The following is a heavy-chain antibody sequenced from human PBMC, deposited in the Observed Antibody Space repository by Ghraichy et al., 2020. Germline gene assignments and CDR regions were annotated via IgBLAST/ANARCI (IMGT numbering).Heavy chain of an antibody. D-gene: IGHD3-16*02. J-gene: IGHJ3*02. CDR3: ATLGGVILPPKFAFDI. CDR2: IYYSGST. Sequence: SETLSLTCTVSGGSISSYYWSWIRQPPGKGLEWIGYIYYSGSTNYNPSLKSRVTISVDTSKNQFSLKLSSVPAADTAVYYCATLGGVILPPKFAFDIWGQGTMVTVSA. CDR1: GGSISSYY. V-gene: IGHV4-59*01.